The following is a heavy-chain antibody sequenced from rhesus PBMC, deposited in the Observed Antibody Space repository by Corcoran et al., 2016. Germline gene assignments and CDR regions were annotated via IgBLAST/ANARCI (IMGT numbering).Heavy chain of an antibody. V-gene: IGHV4S10*01. D-gene: IGHD3-28*01. CDR1: GGSISDSSR. J-gene: IGHJ6*01. CDR3: ARRSVVIDYGLDS. Sequence: QVQLQESGPGVVKPSETLSLTCAVSGGSISDSSRWSWIRQPPGKGLEWIRYIYGTSTITNSNPSLKSRVSISKDTSKNQFSLKLSSVPAADTAVYYCARRSVVIDYGLDSWGQGVVVTVSS. CDR2: IYGTSTIT.